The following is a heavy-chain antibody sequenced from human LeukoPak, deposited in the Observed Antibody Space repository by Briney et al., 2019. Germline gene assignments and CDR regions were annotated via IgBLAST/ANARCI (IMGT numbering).Heavy chain of an antibody. CDR2: IYSSGST. J-gene: IGHJ4*02. D-gene: IGHD4-23*01. CDR3: ARRSGNSLWDY. CDR1: GGSISSYY. V-gene: IGHV4-59*08. Sequence: PSETLSLTCTVSGGSISSYYWSWIRQPPGKGLEWIGYIYSSGSTNYNPSLKSRVTISVDTSKNQFSLKLSSVTAADTAVYYCARRSGNSLWDYWGREPWSPSPQ.